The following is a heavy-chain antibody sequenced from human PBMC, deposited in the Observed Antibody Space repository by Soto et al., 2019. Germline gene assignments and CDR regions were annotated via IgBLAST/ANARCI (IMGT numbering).Heavy chain of an antibody. CDR3: AKSGGSGTSSYNWFDP. J-gene: IGHJ5*02. CDR1: GFTFDDYA. Sequence: GGSLRLSCAASGFTFDDYAMHWVRQAPGKGLEWVSGISWNSGSIGYADSVKGRFTISRDNAKNSLYLQMNSLRAEDTALYYCAKSGGSGTSSYNWFDPWGQGTLVTVSS. V-gene: IGHV3-9*01. CDR2: ISWNSGSI. D-gene: IGHD3-10*01.